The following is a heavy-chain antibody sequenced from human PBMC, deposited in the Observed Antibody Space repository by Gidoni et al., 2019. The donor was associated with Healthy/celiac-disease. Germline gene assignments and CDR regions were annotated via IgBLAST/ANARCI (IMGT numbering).Heavy chain of an antibody. D-gene: IGHD3-10*01. Sequence: QVQLQQWGAGLLKPSETLSLTCAVYGGSFSGYYWSWIRQPPGKGLEWIGEINHSGSTNYNPSLKRRVTISVDTSKNQFSLKLSSVTAADTAVYYCARVSYYYGSGSYLYGMDVWGQGTTVTVSS. CDR3: ARVSYYYGSGSYLYGMDV. CDR1: GGSFSGYY. V-gene: IGHV4-34*01. CDR2: INHSGST. J-gene: IGHJ6*02.